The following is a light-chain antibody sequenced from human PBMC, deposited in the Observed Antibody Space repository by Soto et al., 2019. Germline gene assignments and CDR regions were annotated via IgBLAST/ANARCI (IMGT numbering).Light chain of an antibody. CDR1: PSLSKS. V-gene: IGKV1-39*01. CDR2: SAA. CDR3: QQNYISPPFS. Sequence: DIQMTQSPSSLSASVGDTVTITCRASPSLSKSLNWYQQKPGKAPKLLLYSAATLQNGVPSRFSGSGSGTDFTLTITSLQFEDFATYSWQQNYISPPFSSGPGTKVDI. J-gene: IGKJ3*01.